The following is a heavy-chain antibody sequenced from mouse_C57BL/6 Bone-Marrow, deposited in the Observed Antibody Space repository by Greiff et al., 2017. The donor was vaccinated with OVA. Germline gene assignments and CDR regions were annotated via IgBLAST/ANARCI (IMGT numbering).Heavy chain of an antibody. CDR2: ISYDGSN. V-gene: IGHV3-6*01. CDR1: GYSITSGYY. J-gene: IGHJ2*01. D-gene: IGHD1-1*01. CDR3: ARYGSSSFDY. Sequence: EVKLQESGPGLVKPSQSLSLTCSVTGYSITSGYYWNWIRQFPGNKLEWMGYISYDGSNNYNPSLKNRISITRDTSKNQFFLKLNSVTTEDTATYYCARYGSSSFDYWGQGTTLTVSS.